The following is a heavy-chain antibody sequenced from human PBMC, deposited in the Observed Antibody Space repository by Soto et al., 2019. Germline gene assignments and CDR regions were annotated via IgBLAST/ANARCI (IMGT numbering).Heavy chain of an antibody. CDR2: FYYTGST. CDR1: GGSISSSNYY. D-gene: IGHD3-22*01. CDR3: ARPIEGGTSGYYH. J-gene: IGHJ5*02. Sequence: SETLSLTCTVSGGSISSSNYYWAWIRQPPGKGLEWIGSFYYTGSTYYNPSLRSRVTISVDTSKNQFSLKLSSVTAADTAVYYCARPIEGGTSGYYHWGQGTLVTV. V-gene: IGHV4-39*01.